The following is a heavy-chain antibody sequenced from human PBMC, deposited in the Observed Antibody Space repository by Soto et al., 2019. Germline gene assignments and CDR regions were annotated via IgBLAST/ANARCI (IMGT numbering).Heavy chain of an antibody. Sequence: SETLSLTCAVYGGSFSGYYWSWIRQPPGKGLEWIGEINYRGSTNYNPSLKSRVTISVDTSKNQFSLKVTSVTAADTAVYYCARVQRDAAMGHFDYWGQGSLVTSPQ. CDR3: ARVQRDAAMGHFDY. D-gene: IGHD6-25*01. V-gene: IGHV4-34*01. CDR1: GGSFSGYY. CDR2: INYRGST. J-gene: IGHJ4*02.